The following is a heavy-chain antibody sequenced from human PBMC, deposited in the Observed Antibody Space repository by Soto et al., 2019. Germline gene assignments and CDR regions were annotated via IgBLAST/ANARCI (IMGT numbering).Heavy chain of an antibody. V-gene: IGHV3-23*01. D-gene: IGHD2-2*01. Sequence: GGSLRLSCAASGFTFSSYAMSWVRQAPGKGLEWVSAISGSGGSTYYADSVKGRFTISRDNSKNTLYLQMNSLRAEDTAVYYCAKEPRVVVVPAATLYYGMDVWGQGTTVTVSS. CDR1: GFTFSSYA. CDR2: ISGSGGST. CDR3: AKEPRVVVVPAATLYYGMDV. J-gene: IGHJ6*02.